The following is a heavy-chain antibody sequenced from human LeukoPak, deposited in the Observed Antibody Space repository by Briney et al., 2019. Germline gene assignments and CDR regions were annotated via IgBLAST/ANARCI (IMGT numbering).Heavy chain of an antibody. Sequence: GGSLRLSCAASGFTFSSYAMHWVRQAPGKGLEYVSAISSNGGSTYYANSVKGRFTISRDNSKNTLYLQMGSLRAEDMAVYYCARFRCSGGSCYYDYWGQGTLVTASS. V-gene: IGHV3-64*01. J-gene: IGHJ4*02. D-gene: IGHD2-15*01. CDR3: ARFRCSGGSCYYDY. CDR1: GFTFSSYA. CDR2: ISSNGGST.